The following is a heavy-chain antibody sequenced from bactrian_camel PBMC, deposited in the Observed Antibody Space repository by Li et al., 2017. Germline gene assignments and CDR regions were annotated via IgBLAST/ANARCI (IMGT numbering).Heavy chain of an antibody. CDR3: AQVCTLNWVPPLREPY. CDR1: GYPDSIYC. D-gene: IGHD5*01. CDR2: IDDGGGAE. V-gene: IGHV3S40*01. J-gene: IGHJ4*01. Sequence: VQLVESGGGRVHAGGSLTLSCSTPGYPDSIYCMAWFRQPPGKGRFEREMVAVIDDGGGAEYYADSVKGRFTISRDNAKNTANLQMNSLKPEDTGIYYCAQVCTLNWVPPLREPYWGQGTQVTVS.